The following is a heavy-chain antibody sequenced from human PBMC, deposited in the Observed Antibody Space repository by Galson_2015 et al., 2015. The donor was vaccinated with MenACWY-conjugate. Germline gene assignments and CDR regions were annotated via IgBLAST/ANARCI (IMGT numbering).Heavy chain of an antibody. Sequence: QSGAEVKKPGESLKISCKGPGYSFSSYWIGWVRQMPGKGLELMGIIYPGDSTTRYSPSFQGQVTFSADKSIGTAYLQWSSLKSSDTAMHYCTRRDCSGGSCYSDSWGQGTLVTVSS. J-gene: IGHJ4*02. CDR2: IYPGDSTT. D-gene: IGHD2-15*01. CDR3: TRRDCSGGSCYSDS. CDR1: GYSFSSYW. V-gene: IGHV5-51*01.